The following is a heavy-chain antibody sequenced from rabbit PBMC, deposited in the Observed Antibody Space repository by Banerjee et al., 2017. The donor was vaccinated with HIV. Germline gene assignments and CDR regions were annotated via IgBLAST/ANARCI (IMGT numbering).Heavy chain of an antibody. CDR3: ARADSTYNNFWGL. V-gene: IGHV1S40*01. D-gene: IGHD8-1*01. Sequence: QSLEESGGDLVQPEGSLTLTCKASGFDLSSSHYMCWVRQAPGKGLEWIGCINTGNGRTWYANWAKGRFTISKTTSTTVTLQMTSLTAADTATYFCARADSTYNNFWGLWGPGPLVTVS. J-gene: IGHJ4*01. CDR1: GFDLSSSHY. CDR2: INTGNGRT.